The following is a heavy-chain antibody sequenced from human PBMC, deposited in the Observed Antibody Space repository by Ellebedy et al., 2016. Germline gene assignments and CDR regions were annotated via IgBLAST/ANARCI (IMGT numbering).Heavy chain of an antibody. Sequence: GESLKISCAASGFTFSSYGMHWVRQAPGKGLEWVSVIYSGGSTYYADSVKGRFTISRDNSKNTLYLQMNSLRAEDTAVYYCARDLGSGFDYWGQGTLVTVSS. D-gene: IGHD6-19*01. J-gene: IGHJ4*02. CDR1: GFTFSSYG. CDR2: IYSGGST. CDR3: ARDLGSGFDY. V-gene: IGHV3-66*01.